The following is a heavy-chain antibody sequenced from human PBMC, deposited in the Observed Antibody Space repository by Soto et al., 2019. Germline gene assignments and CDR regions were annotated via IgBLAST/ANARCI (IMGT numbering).Heavy chain of an antibody. D-gene: IGHD3-22*01. CDR1: GYTFTNYG. J-gene: IGHJ3*02. CDR2: ISAYNHNT. V-gene: IGHV1-18*01. Sequence: GASGKVSCKASGYTFTNYGGSWVRQAAGQGLEWMGWISAYNHNTNYSQKLQGRVTMTKDPSTNTAYMELRSLRSDDTAVYYCAREDSNGSGDIWGQGTMVTVSS. CDR3: AREDSNGSGDI.